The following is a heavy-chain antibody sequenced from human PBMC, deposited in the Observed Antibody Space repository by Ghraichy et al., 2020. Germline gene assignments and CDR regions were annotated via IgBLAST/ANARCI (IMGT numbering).Heavy chain of an antibody. CDR3: VGLAYDSSGYYDLDFDY. J-gene: IGHJ4*02. Sequence: SETLSLTCTVSGGSISSYYWSWIRQPPGKGLEWIGYIYYSGSTNYNPSLKSRVTISVDTSKNQFSLKLSSVTAADTAVYYCVGLAYDSSGYYDLDFDYWGQGTLVSVSS. CDR1: GGSISSYY. V-gene: IGHV4-59*01. D-gene: IGHD3-22*01. CDR2: IYYSGST.